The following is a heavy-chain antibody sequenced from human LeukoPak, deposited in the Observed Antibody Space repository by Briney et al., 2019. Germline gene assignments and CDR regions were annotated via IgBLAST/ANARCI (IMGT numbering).Heavy chain of an antibody. D-gene: IGHD6-6*01. J-gene: IGHJ3*02. V-gene: IGHV3-7*01. CDR2: IKQDGSEK. CDR3: ARDIAAWDALDI. CDR1: GFTFSSFW. Sequence: PGGSLRLSCAAYGFTFSSFWMSWVRQAPGKGLEWVANIKQDGSEKYYVDSVKGRFTISRDNAKNSLYLQMNSLRAEDTAVYYCARDIAAWDALDIWGQETMVTVSS.